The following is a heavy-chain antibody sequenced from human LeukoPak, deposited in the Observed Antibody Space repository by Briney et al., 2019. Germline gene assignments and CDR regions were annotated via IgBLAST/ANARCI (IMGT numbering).Heavy chain of an antibody. CDR1: GFTFSSYW. CDR2: INHNGNVN. CDR3: ARGGGLDV. V-gene: IGHV3-7*03. J-gene: IGHJ6*02. D-gene: IGHD3-16*01. Sequence: GGSLRLSCAASGFTFSSYWMNWARQAPGKGLEWVASINHNGNVNYYVDSVKGRFTVSRDNAKNSLYLQMSNLRAEDTAVYFCARGGGLDVWGQGASVTVSS.